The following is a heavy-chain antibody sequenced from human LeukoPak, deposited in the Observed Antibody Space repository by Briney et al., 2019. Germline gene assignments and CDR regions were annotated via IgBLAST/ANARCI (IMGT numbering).Heavy chain of an antibody. CDR1: GGSISSYY. D-gene: IGHD3-22*01. CDR2: IYYSGST. J-gene: IGHJ6*02. CDR3: ARQGRGSYYDSSGYYYGMDV. Sequence: PSETLSLTCTVSGGSISSYYWSWIRQPPGKGLEWIGYIYYSGSTNYNPSLKSRVTISVDTSKNQFSLKLSSVTAADTAVCYCARQGRGSYYDSSGYYYGMDVWGQGTTVTVSS. V-gene: IGHV4-59*08.